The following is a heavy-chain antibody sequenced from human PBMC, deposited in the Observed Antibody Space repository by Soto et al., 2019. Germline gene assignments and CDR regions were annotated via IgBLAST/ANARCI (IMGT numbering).Heavy chain of an antibody. CDR3: AREYCGGDCYSRYYYYGMDV. J-gene: IGHJ6*02. CDR2: IYYSGST. CDR1: GGSISSSSYY. V-gene: IGHV4-39*01. Sequence: QLQLQESGPGLVKPSETLSLTCTVSGGSISSSSYYWGWIRQPPGKGLEWIGSIYYSGSTYYNPSLKSRVTISLDTSKIQFSLKLSSMTAADTAVYYCAREYCGGDCYSRYYYYGMDVWGQGTTVTVSS. D-gene: IGHD2-21*02.